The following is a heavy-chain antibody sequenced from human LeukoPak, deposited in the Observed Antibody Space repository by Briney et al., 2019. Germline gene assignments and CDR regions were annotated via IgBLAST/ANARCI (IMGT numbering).Heavy chain of an antibody. J-gene: IGHJ4*02. Sequence: PGGSLRLSRAASGFTFSSYAMHWVRQAPGKGLEWVAFIRYDGSDKYYADSVKGRYTISRDNSKNTLSLQVNSLRVDDTAVYYCAKGAITSSTTCYFDSWGQGTLVTVSS. V-gene: IGHV3-30*02. CDR1: GFTFSSYA. D-gene: IGHD2-2*01. CDR2: IRYDGSDK. CDR3: AKGAITSSTTCYFDS.